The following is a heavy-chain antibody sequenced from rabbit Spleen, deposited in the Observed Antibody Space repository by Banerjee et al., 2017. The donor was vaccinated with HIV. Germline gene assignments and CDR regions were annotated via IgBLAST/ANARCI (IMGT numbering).Heavy chain of an antibody. Sequence: EESGGDLVKPEGSLTLTCTASGFSLSSSYWICWVRQAPGKGLEWIACIYVGSSGNTHYASWAKGRFTISRTSSTTVTLQMTSLTAADTATYFCARAYAGSSWYLGYFNLWGPGTLVTVS. CDR1: GFSLSSSYW. D-gene: IGHD8-1*01. CDR2: IYVGSSGNT. CDR3: ARAYAGSSWYLGYFNL. V-gene: IGHV1S45*01. J-gene: IGHJ4*01.